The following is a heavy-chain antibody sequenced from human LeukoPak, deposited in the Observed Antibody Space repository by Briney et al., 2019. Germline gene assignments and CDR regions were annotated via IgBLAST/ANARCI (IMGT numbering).Heavy chain of an antibody. Sequence: GGSLRLSCAASGFTFSTYWMSWVRQAPGKGLEWVANINQDGSEKYYVDSVKGRFTISRDNAKNSVYLQMNSLRAEDTALYYCARGTGTTRYYYYYYMDVWGKGTTVTVSS. V-gene: IGHV3-7*01. CDR1: GFTFSTYW. CDR3: ARGTGTTRYYYYYYMDV. D-gene: IGHD1-7*01. J-gene: IGHJ6*03. CDR2: INQDGSEK.